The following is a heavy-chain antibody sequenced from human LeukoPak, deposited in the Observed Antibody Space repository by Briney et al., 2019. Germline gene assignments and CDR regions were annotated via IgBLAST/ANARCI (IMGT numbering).Heavy chain of an antibody. V-gene: IGHV4-59*01. CDR3: ARDLGYSSSWYGSLDY. J-gene: IGHJ4*02. CDR2: IYYSGST. Sequence: SETLSLTCAVYGGSFSGYYWSWIRQPPGKGLEWIGYIYYSGSTNFNPSLKSRVTISVDTSKNQFPLKLSSVTAADTAVYYCARDLGYSSSWYGSLDYWGQGTLVTVSS. D-gene: IGHD6-13*01. CDR1: GGSFSGYY.